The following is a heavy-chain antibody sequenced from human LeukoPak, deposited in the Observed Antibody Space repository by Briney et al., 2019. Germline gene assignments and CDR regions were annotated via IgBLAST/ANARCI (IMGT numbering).Heavy chain of an antibody. CDR3: ARRGSRFGELLPFDD. CDR1: GYTFTGYY. Sequence: ASVTVSCKASGYTFTGYYMHWVRPAPGHGLEWMGWINPNSGGTNYAQKFQGRVTMTRDTSISTAYMELSRLRSDDTAVYYCARRGSRFGELLPFDDWGQGTLVTVSS. V-gene: IGHV1-2*02. CDR2: INPNSGGT. J-gene: IGHJ4*02. D-gene: IGHD3-10*01.